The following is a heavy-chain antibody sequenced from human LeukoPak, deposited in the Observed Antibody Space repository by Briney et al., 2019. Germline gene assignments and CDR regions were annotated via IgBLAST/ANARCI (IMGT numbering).Heavy chain of an antibody. CDR3: AGGVIRGLNIIDY. CDR2: INHSGST. J-gene: IGHJ4*02. V-gene: IGHV4-34*01. CDR1: GGSFSGYY. Sequence: PSETLSLTCAVYGGSFSGYYWSWIRQPPGKGLEWIGEINHSGSTNYNPSLKSRVTISVDTSKNQFSLKLSSVTAADTAVYYCAGGVIRGLNIIDYWGQGTLVTVSS. D-gene: IGHD3-10*01.